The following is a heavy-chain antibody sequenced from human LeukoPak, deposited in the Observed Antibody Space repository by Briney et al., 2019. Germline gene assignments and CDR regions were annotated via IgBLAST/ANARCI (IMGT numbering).Heavy chain of an antibody. CDR3: ARDLELVQGY. V-gene: IGHV3-53*01. J-gene: IGHJ4*02. CDR2: IYSGGST. D-gene: IGHD6-13*01. Sequence: PGGSLRLSCAASGFTVSSNYMTWVRQAPGKGLEWVSIIYSGGSTSYADSVKGRFTISRDNSKNTLYLQMNSLRAEDTAVYYCARDLELVQGYWGQGTLVTVSS. CDR1: GFTVSSNY.